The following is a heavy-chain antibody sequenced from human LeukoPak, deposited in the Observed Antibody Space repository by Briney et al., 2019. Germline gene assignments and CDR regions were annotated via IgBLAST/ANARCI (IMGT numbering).Heavy chain of an antibody. J-gene: IGHJ4*02. CDR2: ISGSGGST. D-gene: IGHD6-13*01. V-gene: IGHV3-23*01. Sequence: PGRSLRLSCAVSGFTFSSYAMSWVRQAPAKALEGVSAISGSGGSTYYADSVEGRFTISRDNSKNTLYLQMNSLRAEDTAVYYCETTMSSSWSPYHFDYWGQGTLVTVSS. CDR3: ETTMSSSWSPYHFDY. CDR1: GFTFSSYA.